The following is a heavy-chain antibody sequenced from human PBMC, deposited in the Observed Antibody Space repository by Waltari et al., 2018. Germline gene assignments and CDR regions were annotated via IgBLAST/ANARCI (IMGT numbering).Heavy chain of an antibody. J-gene: IGHJ6*02. CDR1: EFTFSCYA. V-gene: IGHV3-30*04. CDR3: ARDYCDRTNCHGMDV. Sequence: QVPLVESGGGVVQPGRSLRLSCEASEFTFSCYAMHWVRQAPSKGLEWVAVISYNARNIYYVDSVKGRFTISRDNSKKTLYLQMNSLRAEDTAVYYCARDYCDRTNCHGMDVWGQGTTVTVSS. D-gene: IGHD3-22*01. CDR2: ISYNARNI.